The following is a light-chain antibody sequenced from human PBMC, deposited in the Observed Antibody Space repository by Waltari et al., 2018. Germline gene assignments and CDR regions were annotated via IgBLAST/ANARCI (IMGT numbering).Light chain of an antibody. Sequence: QSALTQPPSASGSPGQSVTISCPGTSSDVGGFNYVSWYQQHPGKAPKLIIFEVTKRPSGVPDRFSCSKSGNTASLTVSGLQSEDEADYYCSSYGGNNNILFGGGTKLSVL. CDR1: SSDVGGFNY. CDR3: SSYGGNNNIL. J-gene: IGLJ2*01. V-gene: IGLV2-8*01. CDR2: EVT.